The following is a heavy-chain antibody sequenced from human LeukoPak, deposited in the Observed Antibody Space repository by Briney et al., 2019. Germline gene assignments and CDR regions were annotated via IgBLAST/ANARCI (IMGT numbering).Heavy chain of an antibody. CDR3: ARKPTNSDAFDI. CDR1: GASISSSNW. CDR2: IYYSGST. D-gene: IGHD4-23*01. V-gene: IGHV4-39*01. J-gene: IGHJ3*02. Sequence: PSETLSLTCAVSGASISSSNWWSWVRQPPGKGLEWIGSIYYSGSTYYNPSLKSRVTISVDTSKNQFSLKLSSVTAADTAVYYCARKPTNSDAFDIWGQGTMVTVSS.